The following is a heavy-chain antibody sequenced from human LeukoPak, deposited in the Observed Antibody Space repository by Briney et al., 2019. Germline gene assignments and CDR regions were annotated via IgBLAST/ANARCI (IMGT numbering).Heavy chain of an antibody. CDR3: ARDNSVRDEAWWFYP. Sequence: ASVRVSCKASGYTFTSYGISWVRQAPGQGLEWMGWISACNGNTNYAQKLQGRVTLTRDMSTSTDYLELSSLRAEDTAVYYCARDNSVRDEAWWFYPWGQGTLVTVSS. CDR2: ISACNGNT. J-gene: IGHJ5*02. CDR1: GYTFTSYG. V-gene: IGHV1-18*01. D-gene: IGHD5-24*01.